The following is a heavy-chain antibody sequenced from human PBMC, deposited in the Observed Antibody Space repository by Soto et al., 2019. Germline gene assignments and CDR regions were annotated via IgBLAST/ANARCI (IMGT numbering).Heavy chain of an antibody. CDR2: IIAGNGNT. V-gene: IGHV1-3*01. CDR3: ARMTTVTTDY. Sequence: ASVKDSCKASGYTFTSYAMHWVRQNPGQRLEWMGWIIAGNGNTSYAQKVQGRVTMTRDTSKSTAYMELRSLRSDDTAVYYCARMTTVTTDYWGQGTLVTVS. CDR1: GYTFTSYA. D-gene: IGHD4-17*01. J-gene: IGHJ4*02.